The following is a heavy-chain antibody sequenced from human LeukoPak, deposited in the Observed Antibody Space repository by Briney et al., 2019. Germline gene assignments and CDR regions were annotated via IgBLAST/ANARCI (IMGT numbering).Heavy chain of an antibody. D-gene: IGHD1-14*01. CDR3: ASRPRADMGPLDF. Sequence: PGGSLRLSCAASGSTFSDYAMSWVRQAPGKGLEWVSSITGSGSRTYYTDSVKGRFTISRDNSKNTLYLQMNSLRADETAVYYCASRPRADMGPLDFWGQGTLVTVSS. CDR2: ITGSGSRT. J-gene: IGHJ4*02. V-gene: IGHV3-23*01. CDR1: GSTFSDYA.